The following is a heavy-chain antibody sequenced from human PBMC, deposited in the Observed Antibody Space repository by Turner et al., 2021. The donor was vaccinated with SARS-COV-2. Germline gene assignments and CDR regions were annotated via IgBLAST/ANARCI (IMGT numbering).Heavy chain of an antibody. D-gene: IGHD1-26*01. J-gene: IGHJ4*02. CDR3: ATGSGSYYFSPTYYFDY. Sequence: QVQLVESGGGVVQPGRSLRLSCAASGFTFSSYGMHWVRQAPGKGLEWVAVICYDGSNKYNADSVKGRFTISRDNSKNTLYLQMNSLRAEDTAVYYCATGSGSYYFSPTYYFDYWGQGTLVTVSS. V-gene: IGHV3-33*01. CDR2: ICYDGSNK. CDR1: GFTFSSYG.